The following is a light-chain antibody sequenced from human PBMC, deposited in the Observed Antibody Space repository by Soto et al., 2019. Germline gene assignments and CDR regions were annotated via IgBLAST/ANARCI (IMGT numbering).Light chain of an antibody. CDR2: AAS. J-gene: IGKJ4*01. CDR1: QSISSY. V-gene: IGKV1-39*01. Sequence: DIQMTQSPSSLSASVGDRVTITCRASQSISSYLNWYQQKPGKAPKLLIYAASSLQSGDPSRFSGSGSGTDFTLTISSLQPEDFATYYCQQSYSTLTVGGGTKVEI. CDR3: QQSYSTLT.